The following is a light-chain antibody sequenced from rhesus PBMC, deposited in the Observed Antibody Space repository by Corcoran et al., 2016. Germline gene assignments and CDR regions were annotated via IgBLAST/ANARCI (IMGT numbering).Light chain of an antibody. V-gene: IGKV1-21*01. CDR2: KAS. CDR1: QGISSW. CDR3: QQYSSAPPT. J-gene: IGKJ1*01. Sequence: DIQMTQSPSSLSASVGDSVTITCRASQGISSWLAWYQQKPGKAPNLLSYKASSLQRGGPARFSGSGSGTEFTLPISSLQPEDFATYYSQQYSSAPPTVGQGTKVEIK.